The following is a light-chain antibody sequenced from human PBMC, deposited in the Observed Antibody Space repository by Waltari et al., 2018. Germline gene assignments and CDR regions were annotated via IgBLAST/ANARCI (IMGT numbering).Light chain of an antibody. J-gene: IGKJ2*01. CDR3: QQYGSSIMYT. CDR1: KRLTKRN. CDR2: GAS. Sequence: LLTRSPDTLSFSPGQTATLSCRASKRLTKRNLAWYQQKPGQAPRLLLYGASSRAAGIPDRFSGSGSGTDFTLTISRLEPEDFAVYYCQQYGSSIMYTFGQGTKLEV. V-gene: IGKV3-20*01.